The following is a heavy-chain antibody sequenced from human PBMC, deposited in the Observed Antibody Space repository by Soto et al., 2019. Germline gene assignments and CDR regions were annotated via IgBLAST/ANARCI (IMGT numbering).Heavy chain of an antibody. CDR2: IHHSGTT. CDR3: AGQGDRSYTWTS. D-gene: IGHD1-1*01. CDR1: SGSISSSSW. Sequence: QVQLQESGPGLVKSSGTLSLTCAVSSGSISSSSWYSWVRQPPGKGLEWIGEIHHSGTTYCNPALESRLSISLDAPRNQFSLRLSSVTAADTAVYYCAGQGDRSYTWTSWGQGTLVTVSS. V-gene: IGHV4-4*02. J-gene: IGHJ5*02.